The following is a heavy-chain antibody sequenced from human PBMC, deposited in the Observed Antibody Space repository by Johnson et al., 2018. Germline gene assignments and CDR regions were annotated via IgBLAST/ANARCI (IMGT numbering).Heavy chain of an antibody. Sequence: VQLVQSGGGLVKAGGSLRLSCEASGFTFRSYSMNWVRQAPGKGLEWVSSISSGSTYIYYADSLQGRFTISRDNAKNSLYLQMNSLRAEDTAVYYCAREGAGTDDALYIWGQGTMVTVSS. CDR3: AREGAGTDDALYI. V-gene: IGHV3-21*01. D-gene: IGHD6-13*01. J-gene: IGHJ3*02. CDR2: ISSGSTYI. CDR1: GFTFRSYS.